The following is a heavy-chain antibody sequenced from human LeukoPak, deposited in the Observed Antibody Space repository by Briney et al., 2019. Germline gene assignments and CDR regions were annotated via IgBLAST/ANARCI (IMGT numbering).Heavy chain of an antibody. CDR3: ARDGDYDASSGVPAFDI. CDR1: VFTLPIYG. V-gene: IGHV3-33*01. J-gene: IGHJ3*02. D-gene: IGHD3-22*01. CDR2: IQYAGSNK. Sequence: PGRSLRLSRASSVFTLPIYGMHWVRPPPARGLAGVAVIQYAGSNKYYPYSVKDRFTISRDNPKNTLYLQMNSLRAEETAVYYCARDGDYDASSGVPAFDIWGQGTMVTVSS.